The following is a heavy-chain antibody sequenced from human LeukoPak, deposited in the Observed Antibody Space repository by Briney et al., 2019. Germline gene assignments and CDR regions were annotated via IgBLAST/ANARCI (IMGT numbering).Heavy chain of an antibody. J-gene: IGHJ4*02. CDR1: GFTFSTYS. Sequence: GGSLRLSCAASGFTFSTYSMNWVRQAPGKGLEWVSSISGSSIYIYYADSVKGRFTISRDNAKNSQYLQMNSLRAEDTAVYYCARDPPYYDSSGYYYDYWGQGTLVTVSS. D-gene: IGHD3-22*01. CDR3: ARDPPYYDSSGYYYDY. CDR2: ISGSSIYI. V-gene: IGHV3-21*01.